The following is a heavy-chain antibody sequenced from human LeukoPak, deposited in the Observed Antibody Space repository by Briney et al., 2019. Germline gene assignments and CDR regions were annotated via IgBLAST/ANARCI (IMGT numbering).Heavy chain of an antibody. V-gene: IGHV1-69*13. D-gene: IGHD3-10*01. J-gene: IGHJ6*03. Sequence: SVKVSCKASGGTFTKSAFSWVRQAPGQGLEWMGGFIPLLGTANYAQEFKGRVTITADESTSTAYMQLSSLRSEDTAMYFCTRVITIGQPPYYYYMDLWGKGTTVTVSS. CDR1: GGTFTKSA. CDR2: FIPLLGTA. CDR3: TRVITIGQPPYYYYMDL.